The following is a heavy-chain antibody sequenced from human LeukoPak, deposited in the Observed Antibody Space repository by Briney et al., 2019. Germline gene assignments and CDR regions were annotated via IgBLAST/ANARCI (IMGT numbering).Heavy chain of an antibody. D-gene: IGHD6-13*01. Sequence: SETLSLTCTVSGGSISSSSYYWGWIRQPPGKGLEWVGSIYYSGSTYYNPSLKSRVTISVDTSKNQFSLKLSSVTAADTAVYYCARVHLDAQQLVFDYWGQGTLVTVSS. V-gene: IGHV4-39*07. CDR2: IYYSGST. CDR1: GGSISSSSYY. J-gene: IGHJ4*02. CDR3: ARVHLDAQQLVFDY.